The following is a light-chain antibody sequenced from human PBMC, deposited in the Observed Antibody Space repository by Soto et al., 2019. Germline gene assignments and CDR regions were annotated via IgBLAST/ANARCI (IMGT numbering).Light chain of an antibody. Sequence: EVVMTQSPATLSVSPGEGATRSCRASQGIVDTLAWYQHKPGQTPRLLIYDTSTRATGVPARFSGSRSGTEFTLTINSLQSEDFAVYYCQRYNNWPLTFGGGTKVDIK. CDR2: DTS. J-gene: IGKJ4*01. CDR3: QRYNNWPLT. V-gene: IGKV3-15*01. CDR1: QGIVDT.